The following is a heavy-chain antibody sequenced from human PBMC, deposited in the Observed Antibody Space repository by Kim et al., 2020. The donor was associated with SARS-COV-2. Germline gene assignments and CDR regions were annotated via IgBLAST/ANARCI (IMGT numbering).Heavy chain of an antibody. CDR1: GGPLDSTNYY. CDR2: LYYTART. Sequence: SETLSLTCTVSGGPLDSTNYYWGWIRQPPGKGLEWIATLYYTARTYYNPSLNSRATISADTYKNQLSLELTSVTAADTAVYYCARRGVWGQGTTVIVAS. V-gene: IGHV4-39*01. CDR3: ARRGV. J-gene: IGHJ6*02.